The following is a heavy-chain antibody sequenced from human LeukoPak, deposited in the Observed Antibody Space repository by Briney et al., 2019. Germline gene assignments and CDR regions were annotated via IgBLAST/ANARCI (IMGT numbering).Heavy chain of an antibody. V-gene: IGHV4-31*03. D-gene: IGHD4-23*01. CDR2: IYYSGST. CDR3: GSLVTPGLYFDY. CDR1: GGSIGSGAYY. Sequence: SQTLSLTCTVSGGSIGSGAYYWSWIRQPPGKGLEWIGYIYYSGSTYYNPSLKSRVTISVDTSKNQFSLKLSSVTAADTAVYYCGSLVTPGLYFDYWGQGTLVTVSS. J-gene: IGHJ4*02.